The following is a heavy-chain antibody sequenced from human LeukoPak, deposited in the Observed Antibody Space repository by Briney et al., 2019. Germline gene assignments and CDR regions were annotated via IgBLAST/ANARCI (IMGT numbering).Heavy chain of an antibody. D-gene: IGHD1-26*01. CDR3: ARDSKGGSYWFDP. CDR2: ISSSSSYI. J-gene: IGHJ5*02. Sequence: GGSLRLSCGASGFTFSDYSMNWVRQAPGKGLEWVSSISSSSSYIYYADSVKGRFTISRDNAKNSLYLQMNSLRAEDTAVYYCARDSKGGSYWFDPWGQGTLVTVSS. CDR1: GFTFSDYS. V-gene: IGHV3-21*01.